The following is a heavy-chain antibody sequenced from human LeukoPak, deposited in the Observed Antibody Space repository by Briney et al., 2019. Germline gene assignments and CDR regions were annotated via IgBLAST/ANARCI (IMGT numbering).Heavy chain of an antibody. J-gene: IGHJ2*01. D-gene: IGHD6-19*01. CDR2: IIPIFGTA. CDR3: ARTHIAVALNWYFDL. Sequence: SVKVSCKASRGTFSSYAISWVRQAPGQGLEWMGGIIPIFGTANYAQKFQGGVTITADESTSTAYMELSSLRSEDTAVYYCARTHIAVALNWYFDLWGRGTLVTVSS. V-gene: IGHV1-69*13. CDR1: RGTFSSYA.